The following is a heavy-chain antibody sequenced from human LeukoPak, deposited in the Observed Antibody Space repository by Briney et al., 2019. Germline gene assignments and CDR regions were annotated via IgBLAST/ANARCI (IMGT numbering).Heavy chain of an antibody. CDR2: ISSSGSTI. CDR3: ARHPYGSGSYFAHYYYYYYMDV. CDR1: GFTFSSYE. J-gene: IGHJ6*03. D-gene: IGHD3-10*01. Sequence: GGSLRLSCAASGFTFSSYEMNWVRQAPGKGLEWVSYISSSGSTIYYADSVKGRFTISRDNAKNSLYLQMNSLRAEDTAVYYCARHPYGSGSYFAHYYYYYYMDVWGKGTTVTISS. V-gene: IGHV3-48*03.